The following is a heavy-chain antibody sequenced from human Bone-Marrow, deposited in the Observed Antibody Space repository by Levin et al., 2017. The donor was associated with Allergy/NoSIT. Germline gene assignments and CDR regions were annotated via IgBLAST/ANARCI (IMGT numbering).Heavy chain of an antibody. Sequence: GESLKISCTASGFTFSNAWMNWVRQSPGKGLEWVGHIKNIPDGGTTDYAAPVKDRFIISRDDSKNTLYLQMNSLTTEDTAVYFCATDRGGDFTFDYWGQGTLVTVSS. CDR2: IKNIPDGGTT. V-gene: IGHV3-15*07. D-gene: IGHD4-17*01. J-gene: IGHJ4*02. CDR1: GFTFSNAW. CDR3: ATDRGGDFTFDY.